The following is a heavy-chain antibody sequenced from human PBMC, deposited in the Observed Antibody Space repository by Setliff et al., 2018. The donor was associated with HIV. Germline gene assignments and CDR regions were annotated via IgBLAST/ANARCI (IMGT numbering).Heavy chain of an antibody. CDR3: VRHHDSDFSGDPDWFDP. D-gene: IGHD2-15*01. Sequence: PSETLSLTCAVSSESIVSYYWNWIRQPPGRGLEWIGYIHTSGATYYNPSLRGRLAISVDTSRNHFSLNLNSVTAADTAVYYCVRHHDSDFSGDPDWFDPWGQGILVTVSS. CDR2: IHTSGAT. CDR1: SESIVSYY. V-gene: IGHV4-4*08. J-gene: IGHJ5*02.